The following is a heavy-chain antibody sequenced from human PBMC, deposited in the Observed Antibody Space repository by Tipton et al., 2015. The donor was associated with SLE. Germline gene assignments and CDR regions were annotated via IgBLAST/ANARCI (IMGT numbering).Heavy chain of an antibody. CDR1: GGSFSGYY. D-gene: IGHD1-26*01. CDR3: ARAGGGATRNWFDP. Sequence: TLSLTCAVYGGSFSGYYWGWIRQPPGKGLEWIGSIYYSGSTNYNPSLKSRVTMSVDTSKNQFFLNLSSVTAADTALYYCARAGGGATRNWFDPWGQGTLVTVSS. V-gene: IGHV4-34*01. J-gene: IGHJ5*02. CDR2: IYYSGST.